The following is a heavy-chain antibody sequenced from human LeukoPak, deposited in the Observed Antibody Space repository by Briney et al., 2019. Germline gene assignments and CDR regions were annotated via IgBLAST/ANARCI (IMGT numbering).Heavy chain of an antibody. CDR3: ASGGAGYCSGGRCYPGVVRKAFDY. CDR1: GGSFSGYF. J-gene: IGHJ4*02. V-gene: IGHV4-34*01. CDR2: INHSGST. D-gene: IGHD2-15*01. Sequence: SETLSLTCAVYGGSFSGYFWSWIRQPPGKGLEWIGQINHSGSTNYNPSLKSRVSISVDTSKNQFSLKLSSVTAADTAVYYCASGGAGYCSGGRCYPGVVRKAFDYGGKGTGVTVS.